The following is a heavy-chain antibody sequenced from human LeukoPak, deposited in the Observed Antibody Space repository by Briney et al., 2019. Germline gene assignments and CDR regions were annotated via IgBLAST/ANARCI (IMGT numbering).Heavy chain of an antibody. J-gene: IGHJ4*02. CDR1: GFTFSSYS. V-gene: IGHV3-21*01. Sequence: VGSLRLSCAASGFTFSSYSMNWVRQAPGKGLEWVSSIISSSSYIYYADSVKGRFTISRDNAKNSLYLQMNSLRAEDTAVYYCASNDEMATITLNDYWGQGTLVTVSS. CDR2: IISSSSYI. D-gene: IGHD5-24*01. CDR3: ASNDEMATITLNDY.